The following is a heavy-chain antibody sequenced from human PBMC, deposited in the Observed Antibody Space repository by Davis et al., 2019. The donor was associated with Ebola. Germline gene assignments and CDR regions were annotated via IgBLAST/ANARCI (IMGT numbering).Heavy chain of an antibody. CDR1: GFTFSSYW. Sequence: PGGSLRLSCAASGFTFSSYWMSWVRQAPGKGLEWVANIKQDGSEKYYVDSVKGRFTTSRDNAKNSLYLQMNSLRAEDTAVYYCAMGACSGGSCYSLYYYGMDVWGQGTTVTVSS. CDR2: IKQDGSEK. CDR3: AMGACSGGSCYSLYYYGMDV. J-gene: IGHJ6*02. D-gene: IGHD2-15*01. V-gene: IGHV3-7*01.